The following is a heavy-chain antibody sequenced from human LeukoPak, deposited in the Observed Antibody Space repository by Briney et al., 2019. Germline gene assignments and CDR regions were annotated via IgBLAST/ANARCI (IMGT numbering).Heavy chain of an antibody. Sequence: PGRSLRLSCAASGFSFTYYAIHWVRQAPGKGLEWVAVISYDGSHDYYANSVKGRFSISRDNSKNMVFLQMNSLRDEDTAVYYCARGSLTGGRIFYFDYWGQGSLVAVSS. J-gene: IGHJ4*02. CDR3: ARGSLTGGRIFYFDY. CDR2: ISYDGSHD. D-gene: IGHD7-27*01. CDR1: GFSFTYYA. V-gene: IGHV3-30*01.